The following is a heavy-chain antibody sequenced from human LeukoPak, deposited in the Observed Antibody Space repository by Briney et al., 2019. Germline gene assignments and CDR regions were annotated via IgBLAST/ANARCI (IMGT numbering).Heavy chain of an antibody. D-gene: IGHD7-27*01. CDR3: ARGSLNWGSSLDY. CDR2: MNPNSGNT. Sequence: ASVKVSCKASGYTFTSYDINWVRQATGQGLEWMGWMNPNSGNTGYAQKFQGRATMTRNTSISTAYMELSSLRSDDTAVYYCARGSLNWGSSLDYWGQGTLVTVSS. V-gene: IGHV1-8*01. J-gene: IGHJ4*02. CDR1: GYTFTSYD.